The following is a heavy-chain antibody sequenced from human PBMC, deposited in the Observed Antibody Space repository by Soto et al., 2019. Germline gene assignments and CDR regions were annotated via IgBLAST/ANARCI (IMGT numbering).Heavy chain of an antibody. D-gene: IGHD6-13*01. CDR2: INHSGST. CDR3: ARGGGAAAGTRQYFDY. V-gene: IGHV4-34*01. CDR1: GGSFRGYY. J-gene: IGHJ4*02. Sequence: QVQLQQWGAGLLKPSETLSLTCAVYGGSFRGYYWSWIRQPPGKGLEWIGEINHSGSTNYNPSLKSRVTISVDTSKNQFSLKLSSVTAADTAVYYCARGGGAAAGTRQYFDYWGQGTLVTVSS.